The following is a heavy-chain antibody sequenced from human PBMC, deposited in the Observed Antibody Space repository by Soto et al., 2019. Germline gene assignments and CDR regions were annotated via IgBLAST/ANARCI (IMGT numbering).Heavy chain of an antibody. CDR3: ARDGGGGLYYDFWSGFRGMDV. V-gene: IGHV3-74*01. D-gene: IGHD3-3*01. CDR2: INGDGSST. CDR1: GFTFSSYW. J-gene: IGHJ6*02. Sequence: EVQLVESGGGLVQPGGSLRLSCAASGFTFSSYWMHWVRQAPGKWLVWVSRINGDGSSTSYADSVKGRFTISRDNAKNTLYLQMNSLRAEDTAVYYCARDGGGGLYYDFWSGFRGMDVWGQGTTVTVSS.